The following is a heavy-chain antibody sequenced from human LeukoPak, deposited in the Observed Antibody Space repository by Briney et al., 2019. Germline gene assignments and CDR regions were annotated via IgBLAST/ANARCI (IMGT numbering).Heavy chain of an antibody. J-gene: IGHJ3*02. Sequence: GGSLRLSCAASGLTFSSYAMSWVRQAPGKGLEGVSVISGSGGSTYYADSVKGRFTISRDNSKNTLYLQMNSLRAEDMAVYYCAKYLAVAGYDAFDIWGQGTMVTVSS. CDR3: AKYLAVAGYDAFDI. CDR1: GLTFSSYA. CDR2: ISGSGGST. D-gene: IGHD6-19*01. V-gene: IGHV3-23*01.